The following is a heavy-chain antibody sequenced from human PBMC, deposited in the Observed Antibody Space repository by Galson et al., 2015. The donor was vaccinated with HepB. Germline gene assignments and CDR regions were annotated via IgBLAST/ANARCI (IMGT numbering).Heavy chain of an antibody. J-gene: IGHJ6*02. CDR1: GFTFSDYY. CDR3: ARHSLYCSGGSCYSQYGMDV. Sequence: SLRLSCAASGFTFSDYYMSWIRQAPGKGLEWVSYISSSSSYTNYADSVKGRFTISRDNAKNSLYLQMNSLRAEDTAVYYCARHSLYCSGGSCYSQYGMDVWGQGTTVTVSS. V-gene: IGHV3-11*06. CDR2: ISSSSSYT. D-gene: IGHD2-15*01.